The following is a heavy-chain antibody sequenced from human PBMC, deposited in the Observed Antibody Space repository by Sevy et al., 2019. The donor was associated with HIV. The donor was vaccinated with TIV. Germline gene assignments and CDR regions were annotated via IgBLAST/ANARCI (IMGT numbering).Heavy chain of an antibody. CDR3: ARAAATIFGLVTMSFDV. CDR1: GDSVSTNSAV. CDR2: TYYRSKWYN. J-gene: IGHJ4*02. D-gene: IGHD3-3*01. V-gene: IGHV6-1*01. Sequence: SQTISLTCAISGDSVSTNSAVWNWIRQSPSRGLEWLGRTYYRSKWYNDYSVSLKGRLTITPDTSKYQFSLHPKSVTADETAVYFCARAAATIFGLVTMSFDVWGQGTLVTVSS.